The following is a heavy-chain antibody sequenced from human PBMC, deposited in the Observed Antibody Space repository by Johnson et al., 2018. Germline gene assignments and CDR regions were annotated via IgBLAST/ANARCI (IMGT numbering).Heavy chain of an antibody. CDR2: IYYDGRNK. D-gene: IGHD1-14*01. J-gene: IGHJ3*02. CDR1: DNYG. Sequence: QVQLVQSGGGVVQPGRSLRLSCAASDNYGMHWVRQAPGKGLEWVAVIYYDGRNKYYVNSVKGRVTMSRDNSTNTLYLQMNSLGAEDTVVYYCARATGSLLFVQRVAFAIWGQGTMFTVSA. V-gene: IGHV3-33*01. CDR3: ARATGSLLFVQRVAFAI.